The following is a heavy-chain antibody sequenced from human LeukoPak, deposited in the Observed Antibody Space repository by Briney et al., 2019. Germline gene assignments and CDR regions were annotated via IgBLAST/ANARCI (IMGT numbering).Heavy chain of an antibody. Sequence: LRLSCAASGFTFSSYAMHWVRQAPGKGLEWVAVISYDGSNKYYADSVKGRFTISRDNSKNTLYLQMNSLRAEDTAVYYCAREGGSWAAYYFDYWGQGTLVTVSS. J-gene: IGHJ4*02. CDR1: GFTFSSYA. CDR3: AREGGSWAAYYFDY. D-gene: IGHD1-26*01. V-gene: IGHV3-30-3*01. CDR2: ISYDGSNK.